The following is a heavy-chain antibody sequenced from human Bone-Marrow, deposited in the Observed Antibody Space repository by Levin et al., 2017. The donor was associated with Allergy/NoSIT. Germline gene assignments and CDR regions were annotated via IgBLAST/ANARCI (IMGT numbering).Heavy chain of an antibody. D-gene: IGHD3-16*01. J-gene: IGHJ4*02. V-gene: IGHV4-39*07. Sequence: KPSETLSLNCTVSGDSVSSSSYYWGWIRQSPGKGLEWIGSVYYTGSAYYYPSLKSRVTLSIDTSKNRFSLKLRSVTAADTAVYYCVREGTRRLNFLYVWGQGTLVTVSS. CDR2: VYYTGSA. CDR3: VREGTRRLNFLYV. CDR1: GDSVSSSSYY.